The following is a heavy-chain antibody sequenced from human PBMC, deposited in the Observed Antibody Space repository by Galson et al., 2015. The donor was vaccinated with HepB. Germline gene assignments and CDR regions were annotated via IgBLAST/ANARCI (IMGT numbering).Heavy chain of an antibody. CDR3: ARGTPLGGIDY. D-gene: IGHD4-23*01. J-gene: IGHJ4*02. V-gene: IGHV4-59*01. CDR2: IYYSGST. Sequence: SETLSLTCTVSGGSISSYYWSWIRQPPGKGLEWIGYIYYSGSTNYNPSLKSRVTISVDTSKNQFSLKLSSVTAADTAVYYCARGTPLGGIDYWGQGTLVTVSS. CDR1: GGSISSYY.